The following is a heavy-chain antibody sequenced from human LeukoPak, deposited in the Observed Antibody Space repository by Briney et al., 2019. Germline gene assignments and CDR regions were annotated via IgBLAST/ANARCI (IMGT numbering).Heavy chain of an antibody. D-gene: IGHD5-24*01. CDR3: AAQGTEMATIRGPFNY. Sequence: SETLSLTCTVSGGSISSYYWSWIRQPPAKGLEWIGYIYYSGSTNYNPSLKSRVTISVDTSKNQFSLKLSSVTAADTAVYYCAAQGTEMATIRGPFNYWGQGTLVTVSS. CDR1: GGSISSYY. CDR2: IYYSGST. J-gene: IGHJ4*02. V-gene: IGHV4-59*01.